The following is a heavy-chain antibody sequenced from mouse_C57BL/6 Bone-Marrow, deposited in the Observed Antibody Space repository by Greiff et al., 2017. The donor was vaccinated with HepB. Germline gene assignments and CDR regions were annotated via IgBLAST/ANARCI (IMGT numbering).Heavy chain of an antibody. CDR1: GYTFTSYW. Sequence: QVQRQQRGAGLVRPGASVKLSCKASGYTFTSYWMHWVKQRPGQGLEWIGVIDPSDSYTNYNQKFKGKATLTVDTSSSTAYMQLSSLTSEDSAVYYCARSRDYDGRFAYWGQGTLVTVSA. CDR2: IDPSDSYT. CDR3: ARSRDYDGRFAY. J-gene: IGHJ3*01. D-gene: IGHD2-4*01. V-gene: IGHV1-59*01.